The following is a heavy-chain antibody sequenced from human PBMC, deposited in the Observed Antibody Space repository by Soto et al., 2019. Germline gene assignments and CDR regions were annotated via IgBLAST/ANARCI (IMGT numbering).Heavy chain of an antibody. CDR1: GFSLSTSGVG. D-gene: IGHD1-26*01. V-gene: IGHV2-5*01. Sequence: QITLKESGPTLVKPTQTLTLTCTFSGFSLSTSGVGVGWIRQPPGKALEWLALIYWNDDKRYSPSLKSRLTITKDTSKNQVVLIMTNMDPVDTATYYCAHRQYTKGWELLDYWGQGTLVTVSS. CDR3: AHRQYTKGWELLDY. J-gene: IGHJ4*02. CDR2: IYWNDDK.